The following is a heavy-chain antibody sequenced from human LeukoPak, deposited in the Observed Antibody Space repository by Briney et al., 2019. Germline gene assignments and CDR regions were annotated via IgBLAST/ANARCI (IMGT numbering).Heavy chain of an antibody. D-gene: IGHD6-13*01. Sequence: SVKVSCKASGGTFSSYAISWVRQAPGQGLEWMGGIIPIFGTANYAQKFQSRVTITADESTSTAYMELSSLRSEDTAVYYCARTQSVGAAADPDYWGQGALVTVSS. V-gene: IGHV1-69*13. CDR3: ARTQSVGAAADPDY. CDR2: IIPIFGTA. CDR1: GGTFSSYA. J-gene: IGHJ4*02.